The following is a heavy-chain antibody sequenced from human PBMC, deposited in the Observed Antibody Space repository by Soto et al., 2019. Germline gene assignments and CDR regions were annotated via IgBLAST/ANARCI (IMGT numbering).Heavy chain of an antibody. CDR1: GGSFSGYY. CDR3: ARTPCPPYDFYYMDV. V-gene: IGHV4-34*01. Sequence: SETLSLTCAVYGGSFSGYYWSWIRQPPGKGLEWIGEINHSGSTNYNPSLKSRVTISVDTSKNQFSLKLSSVTAADTAVYYCARTPCPPYDFYYMDVWGKGTTVTVSS. CDR2: INHSGST. J-gene: IGHJ6*03.